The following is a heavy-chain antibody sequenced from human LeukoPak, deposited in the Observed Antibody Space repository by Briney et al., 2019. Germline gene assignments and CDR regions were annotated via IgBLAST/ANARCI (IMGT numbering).Heavy chain of an antibody. CDR1: GGSFSGYY. Sequence: LETLSLTCAVYGGSFSGYYWSWIRQPPGKGLEWIGEINHSGSTNYNPSLKSRVTISVDTSKNQFSLKLSSVTAADTAVYYCARRRRGQWLAIDYWGQGTLVTVSS. CDR2: INHSGST. J-gene: IGHJ4*02. CDR3: ARRRRGQWLAIDY. V-gene: IGHV4-34*01. D-gene: IGHD6-19*01.